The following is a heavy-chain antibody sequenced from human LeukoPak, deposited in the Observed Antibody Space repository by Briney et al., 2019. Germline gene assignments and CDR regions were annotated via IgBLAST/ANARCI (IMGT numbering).Heavy chain of an antibody. CDR2: IYSGGST. J-gene: IGHJ6*03. V-gene: IGHV3-53*01. CDR1: GFIVSSNY. Sequence: GGSLRLSCAASGFIVSSNYMSWVRQAPGKGLEWVSVIYSGGSTYYADSVKGRFTISRDNSKNTLYLQMNSLRAEDTAVYYCARDKKAVAGHYYYYYMDVWGKGTTVTISS. CDR3: ARDKKAVAGHYYYYYMDV. D-gene: IGHD6-19*01.